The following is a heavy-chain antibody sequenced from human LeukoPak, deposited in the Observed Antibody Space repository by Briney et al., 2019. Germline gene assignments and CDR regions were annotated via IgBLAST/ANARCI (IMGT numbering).Heavy chain of an antibody. J-gene: IGHJ3*02. V-gene: IGHV3-15*01. CDR3: TTDGSSGYYDAFDI. CDR1: GFTFSNAW. CDR2: IKSKTDGGTT. Sequence: GSLRLSCAASGFTFSNAWMSWVRQAPGKGLEWVGRIKSKTDGGTTDYAAPVKGRFTISRDDSKNTLYLQMNSLKTEDTAVYSCTTDGSSGYYDAFDIWGQGTMVTVSS. D-gene: IGHD3-22*01.